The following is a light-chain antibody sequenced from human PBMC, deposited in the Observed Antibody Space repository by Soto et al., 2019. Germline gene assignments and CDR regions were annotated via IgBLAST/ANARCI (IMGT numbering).Light chain of an antibody. V-gene: IGLV4-69*01. CDR1: SGHSNYA. CDR3: QTWGSGIVI. CDR2: LNRDGSH. J-gene: IGLJ2*01. Sequence: QSVLTQSPSASASLGASVNLTCTLSSGHSNYAIAWHQQQPEKGPRSLMKLNRDGSHRTGDGIRSRCSGSSSGAERYLTGPRLQDEDEADYCCQTWGSGIVIFGGGTKLTVL.